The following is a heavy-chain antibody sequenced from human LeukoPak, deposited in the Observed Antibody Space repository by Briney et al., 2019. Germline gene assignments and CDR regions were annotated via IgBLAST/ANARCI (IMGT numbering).Heavy chain of an antibody. V-gene: IGHV3-9*01. CDR1: GFTLNNHA. J-gene: IGHJ4*02. Sequence: GGSLRLSCAASGFTLNNHAMHWVWQAPGKGLEWVSGISWNSGSIGYADSVKGRFTISRDNSKNTLYLQMNSLRAEDTAVYYCARASGFYWGQGTLVTVSS. CDR3: ARASGFY. CDR2: ISWNSGSI.